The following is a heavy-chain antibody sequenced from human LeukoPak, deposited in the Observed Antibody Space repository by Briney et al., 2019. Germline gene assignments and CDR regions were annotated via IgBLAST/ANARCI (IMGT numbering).Heavy chain of an antibody. CDR2: ISAYNGNT. V-gene: IGHV1-18*01. CDR1: GGTFSSYA. CDR3: ARDRLVPAATKLDY. J-gene: IGHJ4*02. Sequence: ASVKVSCKASGGTFSSYAISWVRQAPGQGLEWMGWISAYNGNTNYAQKLQGRVTMTTDTSTSTAYMELRSLRSDDTAVYYCARDRLVPAATKLDYWGQGTLVTVSS. D-gene: IGHD2-2*01.